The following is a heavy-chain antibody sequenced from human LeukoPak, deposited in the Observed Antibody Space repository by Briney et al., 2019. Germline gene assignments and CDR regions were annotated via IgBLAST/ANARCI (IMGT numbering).Heavy chain of an antibody. Sequence: SETLSLTCTLSGASISTYYWSWIRHPPGKGRVWIGSMYYSGSTNYEPSLKSRVTISVDTSKNQFSLKLSSVTAADTAVYYCARHAHYYDRSGSYEAFDIWGQGTMVTVSS. CDR3: ARHAHYYDRSGSYEAFDI. J-gene: IGHJ3*02. CDR1: GASISTYY. V-gene: IGHV4-59*08. D-gene: IGHD3-22*01. CDR2: MYYSGST.